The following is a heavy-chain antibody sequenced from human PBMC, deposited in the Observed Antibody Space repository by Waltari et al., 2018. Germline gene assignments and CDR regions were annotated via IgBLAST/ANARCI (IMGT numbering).Heavy chain of an antibody. Sequence: EKLVESGGGVVQPGSYLTLACEASGFSFANSGRRWVRQDTGKGLEWVAIIWYDGSKKDYADSVKGRFDISRDNSRNTLYLQMDSLRAEDTAVYFCARDQYGESFYYAMNVWGQGTAVTVSS. CDR3: ARDQYGESFYYAMNV. D-gene: IGHD1-26*01. CDR2: IWYDGSKK. J-gene: IGHJ6*02. V-gene: IGHV3-33*01. CDR1: GFSFANSG.